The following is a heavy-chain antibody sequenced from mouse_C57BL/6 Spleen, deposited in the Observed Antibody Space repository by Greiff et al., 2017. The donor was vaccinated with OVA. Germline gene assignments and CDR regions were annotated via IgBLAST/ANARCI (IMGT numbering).Heavy chain of an antibody. Sequence: VQLQQSGAELVRPGASVTLSCKASGYTFTDYEMHWVKQTPVHGLEWIGAIDPETGGTAYNQKFKGKAILTADKSSSTAYMELRSLTSEDSAVYYCTRPYSNYVGFAYWGQGTLVTVSA. CDR2: IDPETGGT. J-gene: IGHJ3*01. CDR1: GYTFTDYE. D-gene: IGHD2-5*01. CDR3: TRPYSNYVGFAY. V-gene: IGHV1-15*01.